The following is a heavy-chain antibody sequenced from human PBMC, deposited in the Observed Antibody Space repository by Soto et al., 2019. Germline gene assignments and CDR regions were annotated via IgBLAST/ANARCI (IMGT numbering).Heavy chain of an antibody. Sequence: EVQLLESGGGLVQPGGSLRLSCAASGFTFSSYAMSWVRQAPGKGLEWVSAISGSGGSTYYADSVKGRFTISRDNSKNTLYLEMSSLGAGDTAVYYCAKDAPGGVRGVREYYFDYWGQGTLVTVSS. CDR2: ISGSGGST. CDR3: AKDAPGGVRGVREYYFDY. D-gene: IGHD3-10*01. CDR1: GFTFSSYA. V-gene: IGHV3-23*01. J-gene: IGHJ4*02.